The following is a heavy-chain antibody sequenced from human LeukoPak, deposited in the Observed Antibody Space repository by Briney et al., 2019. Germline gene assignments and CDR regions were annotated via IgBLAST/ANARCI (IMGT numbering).Heavy chain of an antibody. Sequence: KPGGSLRLSCAASGFKFSDYYMSWIRQAPGKGLEWVSYISSSGSTIYYAESVKGRFTISRDNAKNSVYLQVNSLRAEDTAVYYCASGRYDFWSGYYRDRGQGTLVTVSS. CDR1: GFKFSDYY. CDR2: ISSSGSTI. V-gene: IGHV3-11*01. CDR3: ASGRYDFWSGYYRD. D-gene: IGHD3-3*01. J-gene: IGHJ4*02.